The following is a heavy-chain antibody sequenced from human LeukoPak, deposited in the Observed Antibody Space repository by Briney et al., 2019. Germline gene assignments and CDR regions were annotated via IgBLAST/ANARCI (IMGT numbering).Heavy chain of an antibody. Sequence: ASVKVSCKASGYTFTGYYMHWVRQAPGQGLEWMGWINPNSGGTKYAQKFQGRVTVTRDTSINTVYMQLGNLTSDDTAVYYCARERIVVVTLSDAIDIWGQGTMVTVSS. V-gene: IGHV1-2*02. CDR2: INPNSGGT. CDR1: GYTFTGYY. D-gene: IGHD2-21*02. J-gene: IGHJ3*02. CDR3: ARERIVVVTLSDAIDI.